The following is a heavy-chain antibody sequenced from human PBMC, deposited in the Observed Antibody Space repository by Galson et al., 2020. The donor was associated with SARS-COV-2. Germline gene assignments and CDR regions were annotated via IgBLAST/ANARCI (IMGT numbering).Heavy chain of an antibody. CDR1: GFSLSTSGMR. V-gene: IGHV2-70*04. CDR3: ARSYYDILTGYLAAFDI. J-gene: IGHJ3*02. D-gene: IGHD3-9*01. CDR2: IDWDDDQ. Sequence: SGPTLVKPTQTLTLTCTFSGFSLSTSGMRVSWIRQPPGKALEWLARIDWDDDQFYSTSLQTRLTISKDTSKNQVVLTMTNMDPVDTATYYCARSYYDILTGYLAAFDIWGQGTMVTVSS.